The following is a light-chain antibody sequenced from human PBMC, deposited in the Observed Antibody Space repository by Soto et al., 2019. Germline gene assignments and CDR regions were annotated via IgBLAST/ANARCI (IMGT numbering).Light chain of an antibody. CDR1: SGDVGTYNR. Sequence: QSALTQPPSVSGSPGQGVTISCTGTSGDVGTYNRVSWYQQPPGTAPKLMIYEVTNRPSGVPDRFSGSKSGNTASLTISGLQAEDEADYYCSSYTSSTTVVFGGGTQLTVL. CDR3: SSYTSSTTVV. CDR2: EVT. J-gene: IGLJ2*01. V-gene: IGLV2-18*02.